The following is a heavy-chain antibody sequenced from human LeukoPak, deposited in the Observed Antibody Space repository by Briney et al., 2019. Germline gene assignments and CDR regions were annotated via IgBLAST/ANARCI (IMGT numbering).Heavy chain of an antibody. CDR3: ARDPYSGYDWSLDV. Sequence: GGSLRLSCAASGFTFSSYWMHWVRQAPGKGLVWVSRINGDGSSTNYADSVRGRFTISRDNAKNTLYLQMNSLRAEDTAVFYCARDPYSGYDWSLDVWGQGTTVTVSS. J-gene: IGHJ6*02. V-gene: IGHV3-74*01. CDR1: GFTFSSYW. D-gene: IGHD5-12*01. CDR2: INGDGSST.